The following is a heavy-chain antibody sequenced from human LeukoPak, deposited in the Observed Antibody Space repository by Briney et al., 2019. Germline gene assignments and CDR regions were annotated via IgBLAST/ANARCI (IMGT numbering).Heavy chain of an antibody. D-gene: IGHD1-26*01. CDR3: ARYSGTFYFDY. J-gene: IGHJ4*02. V-gene: IGHV1-18*04. CDR2: ISGYKGNT. Sequence: SVKIHCKASGHRFHPFGITWGRQAPGQGLEWMGWISGYKGNTNHAEKSQGRVTMTIATSTPTTYMELTSRRSDDTAVYYCARYSGTFYFDYWGQGALVTVSS. CDR1: GHRFHPFG.